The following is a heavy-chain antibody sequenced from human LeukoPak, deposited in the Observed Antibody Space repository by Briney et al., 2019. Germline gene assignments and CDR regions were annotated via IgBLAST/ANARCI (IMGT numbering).Heavy chain of an antibody. V-gene: IGHV4-59*01. J-gene: IGHJ4*02. D-gene: IGHD6-6*01. Sequence: KPSETLSLTCTVSGGSISSYYWSWIRQPPGKGLEWIGYIYYIGSTNYNPSLKSRVTMSVDTSKNQFSLKLTSVTAADTAVYYCAREARGRARLFDFWGQGTLVTVPS. CDR1: GGSISSYY. CDR2: IYYIGST. CDR3: AREARGRARLFDF.